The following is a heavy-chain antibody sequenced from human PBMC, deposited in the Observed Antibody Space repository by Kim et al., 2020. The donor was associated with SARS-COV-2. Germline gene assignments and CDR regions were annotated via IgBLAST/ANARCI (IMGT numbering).Heavy chain of an antibody. CDR3: AREPPIRGRDDAFDI. D-gene: IGHD3-16*01. CDR2: IYTSGST. CDR1: GGSISSYY. J-gene: IGHJ3*02. Sequence: SETLSLTCTVSGGSISSYYWSWIRQPAGKGLEWIGRIYTSGSTNYNPSLKSRVTMSVDTSKNQFSLKLSSVTAADTAVYYCAREPPIRGRDDAFDIWGQGTMVTVSS. V-gene: IGHV4-4*07.